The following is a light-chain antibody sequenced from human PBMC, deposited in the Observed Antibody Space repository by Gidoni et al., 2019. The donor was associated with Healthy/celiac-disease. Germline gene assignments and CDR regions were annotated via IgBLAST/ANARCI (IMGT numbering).Light chain of an antibody. V-gene: IGLV2-14*01. Sequence: QSALPQPASVSGSPGPSITISCTGTSSDVGGYNYVSWYQQHPGKAPKLMIYEVSNRPSGVSNRFSGSKSGNTASLTISGLQAEDEADYYCSSYTSSSHVVFGGGTKLTVL. J-gene: IGLJ2*01. CDR1: SSDVGGYNY. CDR3: SSYTSSSHVV. CDR2: EVS.